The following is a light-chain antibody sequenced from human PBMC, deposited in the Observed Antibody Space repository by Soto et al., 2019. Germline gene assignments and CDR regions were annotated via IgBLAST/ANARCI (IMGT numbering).Light chain of an antibody. CDR3: QQYGASIT. Sequence: IALTQSPGRMTLSAGERATLSCRASQSVSSSYLAWYQQKPGQAPRLLIYGASSRATGIPDRFSGSASGTDLTLTISRLEPEDFAVYYCQQYGASITFGQGTRLEIK. CDR1: QSVSSSY. J-gene: IGKJ5*01. V-gene: IGKV3-20*01. CDR2: GAS.